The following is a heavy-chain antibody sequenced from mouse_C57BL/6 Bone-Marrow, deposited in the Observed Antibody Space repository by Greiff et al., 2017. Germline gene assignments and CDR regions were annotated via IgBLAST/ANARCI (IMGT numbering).Heavy chain of an antibody. CDR3: ARSGISTVVATDWYFDV. J-gene: IGHJ1*03. CDR1: GYTFTSYN. D-gene: IGHD1-1*01. V-gene: IGHV1-12*01. CDR2: IYPGNGDT. Sequence: QVQLQQSGAELVRPGASVKMSCKASGYTFTSYNMHWVKQTPRQVLEWIGAIYPGNGDTSYNQKFKGKATLTVDKSSSTAYMQLSSLTSEDSAVYYGARSGISTVVATDWYFDVWGTGTTVTVSS.